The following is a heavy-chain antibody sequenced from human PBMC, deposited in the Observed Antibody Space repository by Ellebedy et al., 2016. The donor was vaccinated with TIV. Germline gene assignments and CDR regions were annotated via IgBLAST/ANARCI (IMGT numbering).Heavy chain of an antibody. Sequence: GESLKISCAASGCIFSSYARNWVRQAPGKGLEWGPGIGLSDTTTYYSDSVKGRFTISRDNTKNTVDLQINSRRAEDTAVYFCTRPAVGHTTGCCRYYFDYWGLGTLVTVSS. J-gene: IGHJ4*02. D-gene: IGHD2-15*01. CDR2: IGLSDTTT. V-gene: IGHV3-23*01. CDR1: GCIFSSYA. CDR3: TRPAVGHTTGCCRYYFDY.